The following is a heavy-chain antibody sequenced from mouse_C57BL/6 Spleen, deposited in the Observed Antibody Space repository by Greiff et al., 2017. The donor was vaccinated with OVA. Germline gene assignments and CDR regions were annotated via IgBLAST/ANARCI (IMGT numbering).Heavy chain of an antibody. CDR2: IHPNSGST. CDR3: ANYDEGPFAY. J-gene: IGHJ3*01. Sequence: QVQLKQPGAELVKPGASVKLSCKASGYTFTSYWMHWVKQRPGQGLEWIGMIHPNSGSTNYNEKFKSKATLTVDKSSSTAYMQLSSLTSEDSTVYYCANYDEGPFAYWGQGTLVTVSA. V-gene: IGHV1-64*01. D-gene: IGHD2-4*01. CDR1: GYTFTSYW.